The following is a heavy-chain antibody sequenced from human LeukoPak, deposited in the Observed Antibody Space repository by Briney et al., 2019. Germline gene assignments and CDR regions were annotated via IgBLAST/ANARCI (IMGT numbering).Heavy chain of an antibody. Sequence: GGSLRLSCAASGFTFSSYAMHWVRQAPGKGLDWVAVISYDGSNKYYADSVKGRFTISRDNSKNTLYLQMNSLRAEDTAVYYCARVLVRYFDWPYYYYGMDVWGQGTTVTVSS. CDR3: ARVLVRYFDWPYYYYGMDV. CDR2: ISYDGSNK. J-gene: IGHJ6*02. V-gene: IGHV3-30-3*01. D-gene: IGHD3-9*01. CDR1: GFTFSSYA.